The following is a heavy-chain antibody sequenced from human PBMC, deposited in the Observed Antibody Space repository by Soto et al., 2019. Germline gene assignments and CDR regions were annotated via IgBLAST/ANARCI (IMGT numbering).Heavy chain of an antibody. V-gene: IGHV4-59*01. CDR2: IYYSGST. Sequence: SETLSLTCTVSGGSISSYYWSWIRQPPGKGLEWIGYIYYSGSTNYNPSLKSRVTISVDTSKNQFSLKLSSVTAADTAVYYCAGTYDILTGPFDYWGQGTLVTVSS. J-gene: IGHJ4*02. CDR1: GGSISSYY. D-gene: IGHD3-9*01. CDR3: AGTYDILTGPFDY.